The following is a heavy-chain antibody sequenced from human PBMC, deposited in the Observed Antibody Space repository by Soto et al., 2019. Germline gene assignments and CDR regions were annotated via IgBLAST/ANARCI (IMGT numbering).Heavy chain of an antibody. Sequence: QVQLQESGPGLVKPSQTLSLTCTVSGGSISSGGYYWSWIRQHPGKGLEWIGYIYYSGSTYYNPSLKSRVTISVDTSKNQCSLKLSSVAAADTAVYYCASLKGYCGGDCSNAFDIWGQGTMVTVSS. CDR3: ASLKGYCGGDCSNAFDI. J-gene: IGHJ3*02. D-gene: IGHD2-21*02. V-gene: IGHV4-31*03. CDR1: GGSISSGGYY. CDR2: IYYSGST.